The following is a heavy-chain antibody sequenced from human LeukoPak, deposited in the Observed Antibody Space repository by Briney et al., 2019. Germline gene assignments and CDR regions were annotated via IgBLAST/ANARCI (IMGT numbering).Heavy chain of an antibody. D-gene: IGHD2-2*01. Sequence: ASVKVSCKASGYTFTSYYMHWVRQAPGQGLEWMGIINPSGGSTSYAQKFQGRVTMTRDMSTSTVYMELRSLRSDDTAVYYCARVRSRVKYCSSTSCYQLYDYYYYMDVWGKGTTVTISS. CDR3: ARVRSRVKYCSSTSCYQLYDYYYYMDV. J-gene: IGHJ6*03. V-gene: IGHV1-46*01. CDR1: GYTFTSYY. CDR2: INPSGGST.